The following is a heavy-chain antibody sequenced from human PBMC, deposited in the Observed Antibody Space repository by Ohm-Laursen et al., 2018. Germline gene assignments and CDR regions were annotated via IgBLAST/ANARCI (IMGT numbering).Heavy chain of an antibody. J-gene: IGHJ4*02. CDR1: GFTFSNYY. Sequence: SLRLSCAASGFTFSNYYMSWIRQAPGKGLEWVSYISSSGSTIYYADSVKGRFTISRDNAKSSLYLQMHSLRAEDTAVYYCGRDGYGGNSWFDYWGQGTLVTVSS. CDR2: ISSSGSTI. CDR3: GRDGYGGNSWFDY. D-gene: IGHD4-23*01. V-gene: IGHV3-11*01.